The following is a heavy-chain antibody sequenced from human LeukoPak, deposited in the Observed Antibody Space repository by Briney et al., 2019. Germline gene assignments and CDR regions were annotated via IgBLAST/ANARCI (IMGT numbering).Heavy chain of an antibody. J-gene: IGHJ6*02. CDR2: IYPGDSDT. D-gene: IGHD1-7*01. CDR1: GSGFTDYW. V-gene: IGHV5-51*01. Sequence: GGPLKISLKGSGSGFTDYWIGWGRRLPGKGRGWMGIIYPGDSDTRYSPSFQGQVTISADKSINTAHLQWSSLKASDTAMYYCARGAAGTTPDYYYFGLDVWGQGTTVRVSS. CDR3: ARGAAGTTPDYYYFGLDV.